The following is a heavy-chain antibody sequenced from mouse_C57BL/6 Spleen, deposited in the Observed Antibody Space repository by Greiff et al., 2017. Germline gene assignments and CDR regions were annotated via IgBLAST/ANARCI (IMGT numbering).Heavy chain of an antibody. CDR1: GFNIKDYY. D-gene: IGHD2-12*01. CDR3: ARRYSWYYFDY. Sequence: EVQLQQSGAELVKPGASVKLSCTASGFNIKDYYMHWVKQRTEQGLEWIGRIDPEDGETKYAPKFQGKATITADTTSNTAYLQRSSLTAEDAAVYCCARRYSWYYFDYWGQGTTLTVSS. V-gene: IGHV14-2*01. CDR2: IDPEDGET. J-gene: IGHJ2*01.